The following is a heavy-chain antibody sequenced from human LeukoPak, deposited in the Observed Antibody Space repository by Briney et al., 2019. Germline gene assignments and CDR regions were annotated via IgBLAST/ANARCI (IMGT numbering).Heavy chain of an antibody. D-gene: IGHD3-10*01. V-gene: IGHV3-48*04. Sequence: GGSLRLSCVVSGFTFSSYSINWVRQAPGKGLEWVSYISSSSSTIHYADSVKGRFTISRDNAKNSLYLQMNSLRAEDTALYYCAREQGMVRGSWFDPWGQGTLVTVSS. CDR2: ISSSSSTI. J-gene: IGHJ5*02. CDR3: AREQGMVRGSWFDP. CDR1: GFTFSSYS.